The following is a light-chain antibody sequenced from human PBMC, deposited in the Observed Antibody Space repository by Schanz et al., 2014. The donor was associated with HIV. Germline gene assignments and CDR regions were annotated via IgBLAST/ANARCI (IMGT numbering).Light chain of an antibody. CDR2: STN. CDR1: TGAVTSGYY. V-gene: IGLV7-43*01. CDR3: LLYYSDSPYVL. J-gene: IGLJ2*01. Sequence: QAVVTQEPSLTVSPGGTVTLTCASSTGAVTSGYYPNWFQQKPGQAPRALIYSTNNKQSWTPARFSGSLLGGKAALTLSGVQPEDEAEYYCLLYYSDSPYVLFGGGTKLTVL.